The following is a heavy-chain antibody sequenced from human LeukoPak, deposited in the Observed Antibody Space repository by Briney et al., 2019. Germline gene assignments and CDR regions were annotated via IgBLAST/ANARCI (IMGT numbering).Heavy chain of an antibody. CDR2: INHSGST. CDR3: ARGHYYFDY. Sequence: PSETLSLTCAVYGGSFSGYYWSWIRQPPGKGLEWIGEINHSGSTNYNPSLKSRVTISVDTSKNQSSLKLSSVTAADTAVYYCARGHYYFDYWGQGTLVTVSS. CDR1: GGSFSGYY. V-gene: IGHV4-34*01. J-gene: IGHJ4*02.